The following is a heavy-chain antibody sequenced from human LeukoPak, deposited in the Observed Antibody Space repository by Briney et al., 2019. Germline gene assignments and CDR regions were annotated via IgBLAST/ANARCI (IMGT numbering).Heavy chain of an antibody. Sequence: GRSLRLSCAASGFTFSSYAMHWVRQAPGKGLEWVAVISYDGSNKYYADSVKGRFTISRDNSKNTLYLQMNSLRAGDTAVYYCASSGIAVAGYFDYWGQGTLVTVSS. J-gene: IGHJ4*02. D-gene: IGHD6-19*01. V-gene: IGHV3-30-3*01. CDR3: ASSGIAVAGYFDY. CDR2: ISYDGSNK. CDR1: GFTFSSYA.